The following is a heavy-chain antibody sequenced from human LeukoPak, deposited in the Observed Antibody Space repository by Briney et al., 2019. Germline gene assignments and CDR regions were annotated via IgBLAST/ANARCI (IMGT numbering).Heavy chain of an antibody. CDR3: AREASIYSAGWYDAFNI. CDR1: GDSVSSNSAA. V-gene: IGHV6-1*01. J-gene: IGHJ3*02. CDR2: TYYRSKWYN. D-gene: IGHD6-19*01. Sequence: KASQTLSLTCAISGDSVSSNSAAWNWIRQSPSRGLEWLGRTYYRSKWYNDYAVSVKSRITINPDTSKNQFSLKLNSVTAADTAVYYCAREASIYSAGWYDAFNIWGQGTMVPVSS.